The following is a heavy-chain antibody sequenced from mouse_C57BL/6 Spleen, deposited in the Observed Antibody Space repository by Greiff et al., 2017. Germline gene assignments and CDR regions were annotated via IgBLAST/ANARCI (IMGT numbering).Heavy chain of an antibody. J-gene: IGHJ3*01. CDR2: INPGSGGT. V-gene: IGHV1-54*01. CDR3: AREGAGFAY. Sequence: QVQLQQSGAELVRPGTSVKVSCKASGYAFTNYLIEWVKQRPGQGLEWIGGINPGSGGTNYNEKFKGKATLTADKSSSTAYMQLSSLTSEDSAVYFGAREGAGFAYWGQGTLVTVSA. CDR1: GYAFTNYL. D-gene: IGHD3-3*01.